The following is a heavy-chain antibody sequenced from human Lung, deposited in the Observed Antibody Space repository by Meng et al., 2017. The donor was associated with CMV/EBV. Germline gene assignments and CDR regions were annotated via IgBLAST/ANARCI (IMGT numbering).Heavy chain of an antibody. Sequence: GGSXRLSCAASGFTFSNYAMNWVRQAPGKGLEWVSVTYSDGSSTYYADSVKGRFTISRDNSKNTLDLQMNSLRAEDTAVYYCAKGDDSGWSPFDYWGQGTLVTVSS. CDR3: AKGDDSGWSPFDY. CDR2: TYSDGSST. D-gene: IGHD3-22*01. J-gene: IGHJ4*02. CDR1: GFTFSNYA. V-gene: IGHV3-23*03.